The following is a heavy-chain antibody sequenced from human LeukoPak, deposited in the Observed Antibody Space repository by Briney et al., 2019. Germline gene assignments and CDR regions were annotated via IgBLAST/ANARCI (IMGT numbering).Heavy chain of an antibody. CDR2: TNLNTGDT. J-gene: IGHJ1*01. D-gene: IGHD6-13*01. V-gene: IGHV1-2*02. CDR1: GFTFTVFY. CDR3: ARGAAAVH. Sequence: ASVKVSCKASGFTFTVFYIHWVRQAPGQGLEWMGCTNLNTGDTKYAQKFQGRVTMTRDTSINTAYMELSSLRSDDTAIYFCARGAAAVHWGQGTLVTVSS.